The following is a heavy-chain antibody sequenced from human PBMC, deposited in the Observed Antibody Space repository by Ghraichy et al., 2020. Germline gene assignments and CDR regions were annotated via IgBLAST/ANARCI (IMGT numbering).Heavy chain of an antibody. CDR1: GGSFSGYY. CDR2: INHSGST. Sequence: SETLSLTCAVYGGSFSGYYWSWIRQPPGKGLEWIGEINHSGSTNYNPSLKSRVTISVDTSKNPFSLKLSSVTAADTAVYYCARARGYYDSSGYYGFQHWGQGTLVTVSS. D-gene: IGHD3-22*01. J-gene: IGHJ1*01. V-gene: IGHV4-34*01. CDR3: ARARGYYDSSGYYGFQH.